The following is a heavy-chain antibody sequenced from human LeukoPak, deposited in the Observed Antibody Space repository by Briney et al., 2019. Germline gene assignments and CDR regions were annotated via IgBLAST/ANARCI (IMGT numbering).Heavy chain of an antibody. Sequence: GASVKVSCKASGYTFTSYDINWVRQATGQGLEWMGWMNPNSGNTGYAQKFQGRVTITRNTSISTAYMELSSLRSEDTAVYYCARGNIVVVPAAICYFDYWGQGTLVTVSS. D-gene: IGHD2-2*01. V-gene: IGHV1-8*03. CDR2: MNPNSGNT. CDR3: ARGNIVVVPAAICYFDY. J-gene: IGHJ4*02. CDR1: GYTFTSYD.